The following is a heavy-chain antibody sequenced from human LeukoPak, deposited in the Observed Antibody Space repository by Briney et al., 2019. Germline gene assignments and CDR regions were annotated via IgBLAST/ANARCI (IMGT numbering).Heavy chain of an antibody. CDR1: GFTFSSYA. J-gene: IGHJ4*02. CDR3: ARTHLAVASPWDY. D-gene: IGHD6-19*01. CDR2: ISGSGGRT. Sequence: PGGSLRLSCAASGFTFSSYAMSWVRRAPGKGLEWISTISGSGGRTSYADSLKGRFTISRDNFKNSLYLQMNSLRAEDTAVYYCARTHLAVASPWDYWGQGTLVTVSS. V-gene: IGHV3-23*01.